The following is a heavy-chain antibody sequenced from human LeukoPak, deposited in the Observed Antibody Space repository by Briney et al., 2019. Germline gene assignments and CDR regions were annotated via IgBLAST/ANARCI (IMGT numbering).Heavy chain of an antibody. Sequence: GRSLRLSCAASGFTFDDYAMHWVRQAPGKGLEWVSGISWNSGSIGYADSVKGRFTISRDNAKNSLYLQMNSLRAEDTALYYCAKDIRHGSGSYSLDYWGQGTLVTVSS. CDR1: GFTFDDYA. CDR3: AKDIRHGSGSYSLDY. D-gene: IGHD3-10*01. V-gene: IGHV3-9*01. J-gene: IGHJ4*02. CDR2: ISWNSGSI.